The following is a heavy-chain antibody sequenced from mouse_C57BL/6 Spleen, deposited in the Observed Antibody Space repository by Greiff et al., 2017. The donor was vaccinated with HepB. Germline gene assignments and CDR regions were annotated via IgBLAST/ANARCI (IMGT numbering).Heavy chain of an antibody. CDR1: GYTFTSYW. CDR2: INPSSGYT. J-gene: IGHJ2*01. Sequence: QVQLKQSGAELAKPGASVKLSCKASGYTFTSYWMHWVKQRPGQGLEWIGYINPSSGYTKYNQKFKDKATLTADKYSSTAYMQLSSLTYEDSAVYYCARTTVVDDYFDYWGQGTTLTVSS. D-gene: IGHD1-1*01. V-gene: IGHV1-7*01. CDR3: ARTTVVDDYFDY.